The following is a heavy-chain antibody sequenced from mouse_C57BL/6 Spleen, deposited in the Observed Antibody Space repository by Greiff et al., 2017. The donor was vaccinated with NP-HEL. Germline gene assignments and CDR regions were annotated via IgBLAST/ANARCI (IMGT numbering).Heavy chain of an antibody. CDR3: ARWGDYDWYFDV. V-gene: IGHV1-43*01. CDR2: INPRTGGT. CDR1: GYSFTGYY. D-gene: IGHD2-4*01. J-gene: IGHJ1*03. Sequence: EVQLQQSGPELVKPGASVKISCKASGYSFTGYYMHWVKQSSEKSLEWIGEINPRTGGTSYNQKFKGKATLTVDKSSSTAYMQLKSLTSEDSAVYYCARWGDYDWYFDVWGTGTTVTVSS.